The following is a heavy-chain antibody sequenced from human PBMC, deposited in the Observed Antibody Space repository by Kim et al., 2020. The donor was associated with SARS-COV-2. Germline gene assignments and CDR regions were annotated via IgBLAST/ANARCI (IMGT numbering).Heavy chain of an antibody. V-gene: IGHV1-3*01. CDR1: GYTFTSYA. Sequence: ASVKVSCKASGYTFTSYAMHWVRQAPGQRLEWMGWINAGNGNTKYSQKFQGRVTITRDTSASTAYMELSSLRSEDTAVYYCARDFLMDSWFDYWGQGTLVTVSS. CDR3: ARDFLMDSWFDY. CDR2: INAGNGNT. J-gene: IGHJ4*02.